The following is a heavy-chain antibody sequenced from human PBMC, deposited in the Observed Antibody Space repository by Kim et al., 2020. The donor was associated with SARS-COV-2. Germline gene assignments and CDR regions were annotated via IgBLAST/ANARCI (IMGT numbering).Heavy chain of an antibody. V-gene: IGHV3-23*01. CDR1: GFTFSSYA. Sequence: GGSLRLSCAASGFTFSSYAMSWVRQAPGKGLEWVSAISGSGGSTYYADSVKGRFTISRDNSKNTLYLQMNSLRAEDTAVYYCAKPIEKSPYSSSWPADYWGQGTLVTVSS. D-gene: IGHD6-13*01. CDR3: AKPIEKSPYSSSWPADY. CDR2: ISGSGGST. J-gene: IGHJ4*02.